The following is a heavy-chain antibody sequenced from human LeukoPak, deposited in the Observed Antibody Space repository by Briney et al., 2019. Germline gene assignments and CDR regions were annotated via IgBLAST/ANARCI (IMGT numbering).Heavy chain of an antibody. Sequence: GGSLRLSCAASGFTVDSNYLSWVRQAPGKGLEWVSTIYTGGNTYYAASVKGRFTISRDNSKNTLYLQMNSLRAEDTAVYYCARSLRYFDWLSPGYGMDVWGQGTTVTVSS. V-gene: IGHV3-53*01. CDR3: ARSLRYFDWLSPGYGMDV. J-gene: IGHJ6*02. CDR2: IYTGGNT. D-gene: IGHD3-9*01. CDR1: GFTVDSNY.